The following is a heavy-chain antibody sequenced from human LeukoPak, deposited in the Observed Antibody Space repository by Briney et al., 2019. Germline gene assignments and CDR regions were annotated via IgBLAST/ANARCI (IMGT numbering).Heavy chain of an antibody. CDR1: GYTFTDYY. D-gene: IGHD3-10*02. CDR3: ARLPTPLFGELLYFDY. Sequence: ASVKVSCKASGYTFTDYYLHWVRQTPGQGLEWMGWINPNSGGTNYAQKFQGRVTMTRDTSISTAYMELSRLRSDDTAVYYCARLPTPLFGELLYFDYWGQGTLVTVSS. J-gene: IGHJ4*02. CDR2: INPNSGGT. V-gene: IGHV1-2*02.